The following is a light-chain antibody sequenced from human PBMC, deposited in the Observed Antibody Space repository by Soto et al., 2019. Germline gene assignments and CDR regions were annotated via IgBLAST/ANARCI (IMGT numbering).Light chain of an antibody. CDR2: GAS. Sequence: EIVMTQSPATLSVSPGERVTLSCRASQDIRSSLAWYQQKPGQAPRLLIYGASIRATGVPATFSGSGSGTEFTLSISSLQSEDFAVYYCQQYGSSPLTFGGGTKVDIK. V-gene: IGKV3-15*01. CDR3: QQYGSSPLT. J-gene: IGKJ4*01. CDR1: QDIRSS.